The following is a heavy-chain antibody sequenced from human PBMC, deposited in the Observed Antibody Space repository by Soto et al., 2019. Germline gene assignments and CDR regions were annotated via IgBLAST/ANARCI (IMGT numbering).Heavy chain of an antibody. CDR1: GFTVSSNY. CDR3: ASGFRVYGYDY. V-gene: IGHV3-53*04. J-gene: IGHJ4*02. Sequence: GESLKISCAASGFTVSSNYMSWVRQAPGKGLEWVSVIYSGGSAYYADSVKGRFSISRHNSKNTLYLQMNSLRAEDTAVYYCASGFRVYGYDYWGQGTLVTVSS. CDR2: IYSGGSA. D-gene: IGHD6-13*01.